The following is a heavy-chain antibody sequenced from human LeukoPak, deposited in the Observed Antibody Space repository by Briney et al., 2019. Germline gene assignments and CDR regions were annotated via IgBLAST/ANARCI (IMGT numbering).Heavy chain of an antibody. CDR3: ARDPLSDYRSWLDH. CDR2: ISNDGSKQ. J-gene: IGHJ4*02. D-gene: IGHD4-17*01. CDR1: GFTFSHYG. Sequence: PGRSLRLSCAASGFTFSHYGIQWVRQAPGKGLEWLTFISNDGSKQYYADSVKGRFTISRDNSKNTVSLQMNNLRVDDTAVYYCARDPLSDYRSWLDHWGQGTLVTVSS. V-gene: IGHV3-30*04.